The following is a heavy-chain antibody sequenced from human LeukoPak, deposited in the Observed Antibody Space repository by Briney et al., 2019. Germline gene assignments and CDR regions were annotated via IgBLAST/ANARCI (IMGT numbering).Heavy chain of an antibody. V-gene: IGHV4-61*02. CDR1: GGSISSGSYY. CDR3: ARGLEWGDGFDI. D-gene: IGHD1-1*01. CDR2: VYISGST. J-gene: IGHJ3*02. Sequence: SSETLSLTCTVSGGSISSGSYYWTWIRQPAGKGLEWIGRVYISGSTNYNPSLKSRVTISVDTSKNHFSLKLTSVTAADTAVYYCARGLEWGDGFDIWGQGTMVTVSS.